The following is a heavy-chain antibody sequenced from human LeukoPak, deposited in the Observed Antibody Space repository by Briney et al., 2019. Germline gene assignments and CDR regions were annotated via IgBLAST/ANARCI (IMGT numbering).Heavy chain of an antibody. V-gene: IGHV4-4*07. Sequence: PSETLSLTCTVSGGSISSYYWSWIRQPAGKGLEWIGRIYTSGSTNYNPSLKSRVTMSVDTSKNQFSLKLSSVTAADTAVCYCARVQVLDYYDSSGAYYMDVWGKGTTVTVSS. CDR1: GGSISSYY. D-gene: IGHD3-22*01. CDR2: IYTSGST. CDR3: ARVQVLDYYDSSGAYYMDV. J-gene: IGHJ6*03.